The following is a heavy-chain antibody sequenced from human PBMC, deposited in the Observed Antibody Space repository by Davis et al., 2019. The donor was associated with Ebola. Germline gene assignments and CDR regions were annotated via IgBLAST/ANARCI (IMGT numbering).Heavy chain of an antibody. CDR1: GGSFSGYY. D-gene: IGHD3-3*01. V-gene: IGHV4-34*01. CDR3: ARHGYDFWSGYYSADWFDP. CDR2: INHSGST. J-gene: IGHJ5*02. Sequence: SETLSLTCAVYGGSFSGYYWSWIRQPPGKGLEWIGEINHSGSTNYNPSLKSRVTISVDTSKNQFSLKLSSVTAADTAVYYCARHGYDFWSGYYSADWFDPWGQGTLVTVSS.